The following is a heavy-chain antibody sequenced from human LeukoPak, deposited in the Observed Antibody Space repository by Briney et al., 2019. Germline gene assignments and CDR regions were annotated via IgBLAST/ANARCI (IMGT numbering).Heavy chain of an antibody. CDR2: IKQDGSEK. Sequence: GGSLRLSCAASGFTFSSYWMSWVRQAPGKGLEWVANIKQDGSEKYYVDSVKGRFTISRDNAKNSLYLQMNSLRAEDTAVYCCARVDIVATGNAFDIWGQGTMVTVSS. CDR1: GFTFSSYW. V-gene: IGHV3-7*01. D-gene: IGHD5-12*01. CDR3: ARVDIVATGNAFDI. J-gene: IGHJ3*02.